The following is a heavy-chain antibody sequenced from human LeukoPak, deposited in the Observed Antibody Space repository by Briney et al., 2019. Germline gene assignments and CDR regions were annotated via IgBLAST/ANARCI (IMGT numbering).Heavy chain of an antibody. Sequence: ASVKVSCKASGYTFTSYGISRVRQAPGQGLQWMGWISAYNGNTNYAQKLQGRVTMTTDTSTSTAYMELRSLRSDDTAVYYCARDSEVLNYFDYWGQGTLVTVSS. J-gene: IGHJ4*02. CDR1: GYTFTSYG. CDR3: ARDSEVLNYFDY. V-gene: IGHV1-18*01. D-gene: IGHD1-14*01. CDR2: ISAYNGNT.